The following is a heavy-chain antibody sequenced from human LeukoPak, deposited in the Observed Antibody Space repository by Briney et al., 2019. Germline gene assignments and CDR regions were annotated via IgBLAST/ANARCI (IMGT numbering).Heavy chain of an antibody. CDR2: CDPEDGET. V-gene: IGHV1-24*01. D-gene: IGHD3-22*01. Sequence: ASVKVSCKVSGYTLTELSMHWVRQAPGKGLEWMGGCDPEDGETIYAQKFQGRVTMTEDTSTDTAYMELSSLRSEDTAVYYCATVSDYYDSSGSYYFDYWGQGTLVTVSS. CDR1: GYTLTELS. CDR3: ATVSDYYDSSGSYYFDY. J-gene: IGHJ4*02.